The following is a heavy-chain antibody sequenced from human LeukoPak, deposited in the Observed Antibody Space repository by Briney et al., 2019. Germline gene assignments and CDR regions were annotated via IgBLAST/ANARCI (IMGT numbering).Heavy chain of an antibody. Sequence: SETLSLTCAVSGGSISSGGYSWSWIRQPPGKGLEWIGYIYHSGSTYYNPSLKSRVTISVDRSKNQFSLKLSSVIAADTAVYYCARALYSGYDYWGQGTLVTVSS. CDR1: GGSISSGGYS. CDR3: ARALYSGYDY. D-gene: IGHD5-12*01. CDR2: IYHSGST. V-gene: IGHV4-30-2*01. J-gene: IGHJ4*02.